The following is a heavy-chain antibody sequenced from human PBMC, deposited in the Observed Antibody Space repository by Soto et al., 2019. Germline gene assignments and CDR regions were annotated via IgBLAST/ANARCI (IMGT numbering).Heavy chain of an antibody. J-gene: IGHJ6*02. CDR1: GYTFTNYY. V-gene: IGHV1-46*01. D-gene: IGHD6-13*01. Sequence: QVQLVQSGAEVKKPGASVKVSCKASGYTFTNYYIHWVRQAPGQGLEWMGVINPSGGSTIYARKFQVRVTMTRDTSTSTVSMELSSLRSDDTAVYYCARDQRDRYDHSSPNYYYYGMDVWGQGTTVTVSS. CDR3: ARDQRDRYDHSSPNYYYYGMDV. CDR2: INPSGGST.